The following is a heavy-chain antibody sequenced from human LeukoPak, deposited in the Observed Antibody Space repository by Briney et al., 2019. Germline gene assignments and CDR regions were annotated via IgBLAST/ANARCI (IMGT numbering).Heavy chain of an antibody. D-gene: IGHD5-18*01. CDR1: GFTFSSFA. CDR2: ISYDGSNK. J-gene: IGHJ4*02. CDR3: ARGYSHGSEALDY. Sequence: GRSLRLSCAASGFTFSSFAMHWVRQAPGKGLEWVALISYDGSNKYYGDSVKGRFTISRDNSKNTLYLQMNSLRAEDTAVYYCARGYSHGSEALDYWGQGTLLTVAS. V-gene: IGHV3-30*03.